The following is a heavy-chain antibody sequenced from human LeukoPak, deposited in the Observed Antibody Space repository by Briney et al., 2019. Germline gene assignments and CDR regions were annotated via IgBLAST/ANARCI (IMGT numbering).Heavy chain of an antibody. CDR3: ARHQIDYYDSSGADAFDI. D-gene: IGHD3-22*01. CDR2: IYYSGST. J-gene: IGHJ3*02. Sequence: SETLSLTCTVSGGSISSYYWSWIRQPPGKGLEWIGYIYYSGSTNYNPSFKSRVTISVDTSKNQFSLKLSSVTAADTAVYYCARHQIDYYDSSGADAFDIWGQGTMVTVSS. CDR1: GGSISSYY. V-gene: IGHV4-59*08.